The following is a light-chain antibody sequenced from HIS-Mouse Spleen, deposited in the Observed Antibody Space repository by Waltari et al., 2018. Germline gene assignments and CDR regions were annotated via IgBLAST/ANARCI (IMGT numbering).Light chain of an antibody. J-gene: IGLJ7*02. CDR2: EVS. V-gene: IGLV2-8*01. CDR3: AAWDDSLSGPV. Sequence: QSALTQPPSASGSPGQSVTISCTGTSSDVGGYNYVSWYQQHPGKAPKLMIYEVSKRPSGVPDRFSGSKSGTSASLAISGLRSEDEAEYYCAAWDDSLSGPVFGGGTQLTAL. CDR1: SSDVGGYNY.